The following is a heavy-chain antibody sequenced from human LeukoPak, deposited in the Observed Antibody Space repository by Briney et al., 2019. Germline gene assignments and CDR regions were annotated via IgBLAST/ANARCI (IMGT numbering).Heavy chain of an antibody. D-gene: IGHD2-2*02. Sequence: GGSLRLSCAASGFTFSNYGMHWVRQAPGKGLEWVAFIRYDGSNTYYADSVKGRFTISRDNSKNTLYLQMNSLRAEDTAVYYCAKGYCSSTSCYRDYYYYMDVWGKGTTVTVSS. CDR2: IRYDGSNT. V-gene: IGHV3-30*02. CDR3: AKGYCSSTSCYRDYYYYMDV. J-gene: IGHJ6*03. CDR1: GFTFSNYG.